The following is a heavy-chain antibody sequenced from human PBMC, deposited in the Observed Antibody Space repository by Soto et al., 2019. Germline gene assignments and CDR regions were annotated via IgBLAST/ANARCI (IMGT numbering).Heavy chain of an antibody. D-gene: IGHD2-15*01. J-gene: IGHJ6*03. CDR1: GGSFSGYY. CDR2: INHSGST. Sequence: SETLSLTCAVYGGSFSGYYWSWIRQPPGKGLEWIGEINHSGSTNYNPSLKSRVTISVDTSKNQFSLKLSSVTAADTAVYYCARGGRYCSGGSCYFDYYYYYYMDVWGKGTTVTVSS. CDR3: ARGGRYCSGGSCYFDYYYYYYMDV. V-gene: IGHV4-34*01.